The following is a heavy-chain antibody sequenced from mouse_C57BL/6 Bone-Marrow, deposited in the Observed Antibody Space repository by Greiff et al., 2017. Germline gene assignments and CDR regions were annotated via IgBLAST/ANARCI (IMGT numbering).Heavy chain of an antibody. CDR1: GFSLTSYG. J-gene: IGHJ1*03. V-gene: IGHV2-4*01. Sequence: QVQLKQSGPGLVQPSQSLSITCTVSGFSLTSYGVHWVRQPPGKGLEWLGVIWSGGSTDYNAAFISRLSISKDNSNSQVFFKLHSLRADDTAVYYCAKRGGSSWYCDVWCRGTTVTVTA. D-gene: IGHD1-1*01. CDR3: AKRGGSSWYCDV. CDR2: IWSGGST.